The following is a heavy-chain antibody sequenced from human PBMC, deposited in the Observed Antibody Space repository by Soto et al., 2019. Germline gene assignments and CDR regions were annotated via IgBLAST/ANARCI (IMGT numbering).Heavy chain of an antibody. Sequence: EVQLLESGGALVQPGGSLRLSCVASGLTFRNYAMTWVRQAPGKGPEWVSTVSGNGGETFYADSVKGRFTISRDNSKDTVSLVMNSLRVEDTAIYYCAKGCHQSYFDYWGQGTLVAVSS. CDR3: AKGCHQSYFDY. CDR2: VSGNGGET. J-gene: IGHJ4*02. V-gene: IGHV3-23*01. CDR1: GLTFRNYA. D-gene: IGHD2-2*01.